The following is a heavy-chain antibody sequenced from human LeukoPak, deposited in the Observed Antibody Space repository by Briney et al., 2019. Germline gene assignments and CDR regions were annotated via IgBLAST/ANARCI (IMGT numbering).Heavy chain of an antibody. Sequence: GGSLRLSCAVSGFTFSSYGMHWVRQAPGKGLEWVAFIRYDGSNKYYADSVKGRFTISRDNSKNTLYLQMNSLRAEDTAVYYCAKSRLLLWFGEAWGQGTLVTVSS. D-gene: IGHD3-10*01. CDR3: AKSRLLLWFGEA. CDR1: GFTFSSYG. V-gene: IGHV3-30*02. J-gene: IGHJ5*02. CDR2: IRYDGSNK.